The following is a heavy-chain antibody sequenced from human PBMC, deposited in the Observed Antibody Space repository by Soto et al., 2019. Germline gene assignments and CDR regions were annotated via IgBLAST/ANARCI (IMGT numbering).Heavy chain of an antibody. J-gene: IGHJ4*02. CDR3: GRLAFMTKVTSVGL. CDR1: GGSFSGYY. V-gene: IGHV4-34*01. Sequence: QVQLQQWGAGLLKPSETLSLTCAVYGGSFSGYYWSWIRQPPGKGLEWIWEINHSGSTNYNPSLKSRVPISIDKSQTQFFLKPSSVAAADTAVYYLGRLAFMTKVTSVGLWGQGNLV. CDR2: INHSGST. D-gene: IGHD4-17*01.